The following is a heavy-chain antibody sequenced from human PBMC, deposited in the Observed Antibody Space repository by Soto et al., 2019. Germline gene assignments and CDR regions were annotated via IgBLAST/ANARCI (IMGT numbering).Heavy chain of an antibody. V-gene: IGHV3-53*01. CDR3: ARDRYDILTGYSPDPAYYYGMDV. J-gene: IGHJ6*02. D-gene: IGHD3-9*01. CDR1: GFTVSSNY. Sequence: GGSLRLSCAASGFTVSSNYMSWVRQAPGKGLEWVSVIYSGGSTYYADSVKGRFTISRDNSKNTLYLQMNSLRAQDTAVYYWARDRYDILTGYSPDPAYYYGMDVWGQGTTVTVSS. CDR2: IYSGGST.